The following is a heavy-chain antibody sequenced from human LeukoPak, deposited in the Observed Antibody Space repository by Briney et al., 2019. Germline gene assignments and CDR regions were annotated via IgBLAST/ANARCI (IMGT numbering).Heavy chain of an antibody. CDR3: AKFWSGSYGRDALDI. D-gene: IGHD3-3*01. Sequence: QSGGSLRLSCVSSGFTFRSYGMHWVRQAPGKGLEWVAVISYDGTNKYYADSVKGRFTISRDNSKNTLYLQMNSLRAEDTAVYYCAKFWSGSYGRDALDIWGQGSMVTVSS. J-gene: IGHJ3*02. V-gene: IGHV3-30*18. CDR1: GFTFRSYG. CDR2: ISYDGTNK.